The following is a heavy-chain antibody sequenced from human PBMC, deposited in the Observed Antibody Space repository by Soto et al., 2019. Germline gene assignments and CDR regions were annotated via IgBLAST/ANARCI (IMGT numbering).Heavy chain of an antibody. CDR1: GFTVSNNY. D-gene: IGHD6-13*01. Sequence: VQLVESGGGLVQPGGSLRLSCAASGFTVSNNYMNWVRQAPGKGPEWVSVIYNGGSTYYADSVMGRFTISRDNSKNTRYLQMNSLRAEDTAVYYCARDHGSLWGQGTLVTVSS. CDR3: ARDHGSL. CDR2: IYNGGST. J-gene: IGHJ4*02. V-gene: IGHV3-66*01.